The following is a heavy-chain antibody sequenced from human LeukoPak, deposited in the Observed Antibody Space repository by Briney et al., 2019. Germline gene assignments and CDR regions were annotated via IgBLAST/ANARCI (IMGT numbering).Heavy chain of an antibody. CDR2: IKQDGGEK. V-gene: IGHV3-7*03. CDR3: ARDGFGTGSN. CDR1: GLTFSNYW. J-gene: IGHJ4*02. D-gene: IGHD3-16*01. Sequence: GGSLRLSCAASGLTFSNYWMDWVRQAPGKGLEWVANIKQDGGEKNYVDSVKGRFIISRDNAKNSLYLQMNTLRADDTAVYYCARDGFGTGSNWGQGTLVTVSS.